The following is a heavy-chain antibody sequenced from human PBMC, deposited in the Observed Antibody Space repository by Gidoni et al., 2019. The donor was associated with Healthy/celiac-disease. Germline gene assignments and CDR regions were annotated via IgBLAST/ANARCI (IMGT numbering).Heavy chain of an antibody. J-gene: IGHJ5*02. V-gene: IGHV4-38-2*01. CDR2: IYHSGST. CDR3: ARSWNRGNWFDP. D-gene: IGHD1-1*01. Sequence: QVQLQESGPGLVKPSETLSLTCAVSGYSISSGYYWGWIRQPPGKGLEWIGSIYHSGSTYYNPSLKSRVTISVDTSKNQFSLKLSSVTAADTAVYYCARSWNRGNWFDPWGQGTLVTVSS. CDR1: GYSISSGYY.